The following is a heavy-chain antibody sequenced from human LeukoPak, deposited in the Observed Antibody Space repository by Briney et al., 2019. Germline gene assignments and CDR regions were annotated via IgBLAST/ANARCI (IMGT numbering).Heavy chain of an antibody. Sequence: GGSLRLSCAASGFTFSSYSMNWVRQAPGKGLEWVSYISSSSTIYYADSVKGRFTISRDNAKNSLYLQMNSLRAEDTAVYYCARGGFTIFGVVIIGGMDVWGQGTTVTVSS. V-gene: IGHV3-48*01. J-gene: IGHJ6*02. CDR3: ARGGFTIFGVVIIGGMDV. CDR2: ISSSSTI. CDR1: GFTFSSYS. D-gene: IGHD3-3*01.